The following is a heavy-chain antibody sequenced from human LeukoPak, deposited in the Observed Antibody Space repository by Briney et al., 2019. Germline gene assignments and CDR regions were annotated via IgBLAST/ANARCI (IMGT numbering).Heavy chain of an antibody. Sequence: GASVKVSCKASGYTFTGYYMHWVRQAPGHGLEWKGWINPNSGGTNYPQRFQGRVTMTRDTSISTAYMELSRLRSDDTAVYYCARGASGVYTVTTSWFDPWGQGTLITVSS. CDR2: INPNSGGT. J-gene: IGHJ5*02. V-gene: IGHV1-2*02. CDR1: GYTFTGYY. D-gene: IGHD4-17*01. CDR3: ARGASGVYTVTTSWFDP.